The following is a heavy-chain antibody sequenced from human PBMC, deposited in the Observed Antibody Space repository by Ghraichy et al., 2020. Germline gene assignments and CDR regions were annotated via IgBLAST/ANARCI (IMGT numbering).Heavy chain of an antibody. CDR1: GYTFTSYD. Sequence: ASVKVSCKASGYTFTSYDINWVRQATGQGLEWMGWMNPNSGNTGYAQKFQGRVTMTRNTSISTAYMELSSLRSEDTAVYYCARQFRYYRRIGTDYWGQGTLVTVSS. D-gene: IGHD1-26*01. J-gene: IGHJ4*02. CDR3: ARQFRYYRRIGTDY. CDR2: MNPNSGNT. V-gene: IGHV1-8*01.